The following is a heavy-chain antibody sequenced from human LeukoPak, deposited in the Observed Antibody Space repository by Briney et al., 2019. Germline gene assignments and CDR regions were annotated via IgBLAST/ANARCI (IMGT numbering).Heavy chain of an antibody. Sequence: ASVKVSCKASGYTFTSYGISWVRQAPGQGLEWMGWISAYNGNTNSAQKLQGRVTMTTDTSTSTAYMELSRLRSDDTAVYYCARSGRITMIVVVTPFDYWGQGTLVTVSS. J-gene: IGHJ4*02. D-gene: IGHD3-22*01. CDR3: ARSGRITMIVVVTPFDY. CDR1: GYTFTSYG. V-gene: IGHV1-18*01. CDR2: ISAYNGNT.